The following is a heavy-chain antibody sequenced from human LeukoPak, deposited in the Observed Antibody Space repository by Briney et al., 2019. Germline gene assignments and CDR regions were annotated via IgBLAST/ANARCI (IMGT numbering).Heavy chain of an antibody. D-gene: IGHD3-3*01. CDR1: GGSISSYY. J-gene: IGHJ4*02. Sequence: SETLSLTCTVSGGSISSYYWSWTRQPPGKGLEWIGYIYYSGSTNYNPSLKSRVTISVDTSKNQFSLKLSSVTAADTAVYYCARGDPRYYDFWSGYHPFDYWGQGTLVTVSS. V-gene: IGHV4-59*01. CDR3: ARGDPRYYDFWSGYHPFDY. CDR2: IYYSGST.